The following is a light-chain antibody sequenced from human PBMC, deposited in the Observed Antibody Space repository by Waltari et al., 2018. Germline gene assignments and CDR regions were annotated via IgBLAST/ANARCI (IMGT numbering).Light chain of an antibody. V-gene: IGLV4-69*01. CDR1: SGHSSHI. CDR3: QTGGHGTWV. J-gene: IGLJ3*02. Sequence: QLVLTQSPSASASLGASVKLTCTLSSGHSSHIIAWLQQKPEKGPRYLMKVNSYGSHSKGDEIPDRFSGSSSGAERYLTISTVQSEDEADYYCQTGGHGTWVFGGGTKLTVL. CDR2: VNSYGSH.